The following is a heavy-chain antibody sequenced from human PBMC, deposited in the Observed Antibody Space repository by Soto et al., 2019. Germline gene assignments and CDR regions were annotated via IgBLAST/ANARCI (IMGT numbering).Heavy chain of an antibody. V-gene: IGHV5-51*01. Sequence: GEPLKISCKGSGYSFTNYWIGWVRQMPGKGLEWMGIIYPGDSDTRYSPSFQGQVIISVDQSISTAYLQWSSLQASDTAMYYCARQDYNYAYFDFWGQGTLVTVSS. CDR1: GYSFTNYW. D-gene: IGHD5-18*01. CDR3: ARQDYNYAYFDF. CDR2: IYPGDSDT. J-gene: IGHJ4*02.